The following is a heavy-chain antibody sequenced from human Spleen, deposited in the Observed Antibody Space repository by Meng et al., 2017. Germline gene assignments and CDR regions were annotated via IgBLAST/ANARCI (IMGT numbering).Heavy chain of an antibody. V-gene: IGHV4-34*01. J-gene: IGHJ6*02. D-gene: IGHD5-12*01. Sequence: GSLRLSCTVYGGSFSGYSWTWIRQPPGKGLEWIGEINHSGSTKYNPSLKSRVTISVDTSKNQFSLKLSSVTAADTAVYYCARCDSGHDPSRVWGMDVWGQGTTVTVSS. CDR2: INHSGST. CDR1: GGSFSGYS. CDR3: ARCDSGHDPSRVWGMDV.